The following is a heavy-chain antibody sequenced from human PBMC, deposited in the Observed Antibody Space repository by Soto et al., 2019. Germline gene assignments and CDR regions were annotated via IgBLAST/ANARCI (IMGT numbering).Heavy chain of an antibody. Sequence: NPSETLSLTCTVSGGSISSGGYYWSWIRQHPGKGLEWIGYIYYSGSTYYNPSLKSRVTISVDTSKNQFSLKLSSVTAADTAVYYCARGSVGPGFDPWGQGTLVTVSS. CDR2: IYYSGST. CDR1: GGSISSGGYY. CDR3: ARGSVGPGFDP. J-gene: IGHJ5*02. V-gene: IGHV4-31*03.